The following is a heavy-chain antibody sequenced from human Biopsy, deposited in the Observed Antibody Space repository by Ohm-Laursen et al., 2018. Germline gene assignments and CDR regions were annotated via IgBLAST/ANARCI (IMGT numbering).Heavy chain of an antibody. V-gene: IGHV3-33*01. CDR3: ARLNSGTYDASDL. Sequence: SLRLSCAASGFTFSGYGMHWVRQAPGKGLEWVAVIWYDGTDKFYADSVKGRFTISRDNSKNTLYLHMNSLRAEDTAVYYCARLNSGTYDASDLWGQGTMVIVSS. J-gene: IGHJ3*01. CDR1: GFTFSGYG. D-gene: IGHD1-26*01. CDR2: IWYDGTDK.